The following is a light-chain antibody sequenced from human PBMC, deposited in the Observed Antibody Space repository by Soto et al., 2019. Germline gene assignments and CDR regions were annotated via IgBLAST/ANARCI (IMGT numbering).Light chain of an antibody. J-gene: IGKJ3*01. V-gene: IGKV2-28*01. CDR2: LGS. Sequence: EIVMTQSPLSLPVTPGEPASISCKSSQSLLHDNGFNYLNWYLQKPGQSPQLLIFLGSSRASGVPDRFSGSGAGTDFTLKISRVEAEDVEIFYCMQARQNPGTFGPGTKVDIK. CDR1: QSLLHDNGFNY. CDR3: MQARQNPGT.